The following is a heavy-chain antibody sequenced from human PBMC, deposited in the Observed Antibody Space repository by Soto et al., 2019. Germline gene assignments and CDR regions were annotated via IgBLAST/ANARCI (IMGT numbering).Heavy chain of an antibody. CDR3: ARGFSSYSDH. V-gene: IGHV1-8*01. CDR2: VNPNTGNT. J-gene: IGHJ4*02. Sequence: QVQLVQSGAEVKKPGASVKVSCKASGYTFTDYDINWVRQAAGQGLEWMGWVNPNTGNTAYAQRFQGRLILTRDTSTSTAYMDLSGLTSEDTAVYFCARGFSSYSDHWARGTLVTVSS. CDR1: GYTFTDYD. D-gene: IGHD3-10*01.